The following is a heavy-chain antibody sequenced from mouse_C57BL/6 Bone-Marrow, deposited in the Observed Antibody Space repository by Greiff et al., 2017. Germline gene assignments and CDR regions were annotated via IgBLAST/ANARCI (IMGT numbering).Heavy chain of an antibody. CDR1: GYTFTSYW. D-gene: IGHD1-1*01. V-gene: IGHV1-50*01. CDR2: IDPSDSYT. Sequence: QVQLQQSGAELVKPGASVKLSCKASGYTFTSYWMQWVKQRPGQGLEWIGEIDPSDSYTNYTQKFKGKATLTVDTSSSTAYMQLSSLTSEDSAVYYCARGGSTLFDYWGQGTTRTVSS. J-gene: IGHJ2*01. CDR3: ARGGSTLFDY.